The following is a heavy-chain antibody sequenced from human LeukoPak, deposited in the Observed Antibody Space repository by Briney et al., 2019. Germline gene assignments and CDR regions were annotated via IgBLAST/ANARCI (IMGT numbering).Heavy chain of an antibody. CDR3: ARGSRPVYNRWTVKMHVDY. V-gene: IGHV1-46*01. D-gene: IGHD3/OR15-3a*01. J-gene: IGHJ4*02. Sequence: ASVQVSCQASGYTFTTYYVHWVRQAPGQGREWMGIINPSGGSTTYAQKFRGRLTMTRDMSTSTVYMALSRLGSEDTGVYFCARGSRPVYNRWTVKMHVDYWGQGTLHTVSS. CDR2: INPSGGST. CDR1: GYTFTTYY.